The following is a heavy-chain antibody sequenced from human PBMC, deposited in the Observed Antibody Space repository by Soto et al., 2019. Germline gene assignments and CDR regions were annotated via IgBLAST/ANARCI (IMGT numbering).Heavy chain of an antibody. CDR2: INPNSGGT. J-gene: IGHJ3*02. CDR3: AREYYDNIGSYPTRNGFYI. D-gene: IGHD3-22*01. Sequence: QVQLVQSGAEVKKPGASVKVSCKASGYTFTGYYMHWVRQAPGQGLERMGWINPNSGGTNYAQKCQGWITKSRNTSISTTDKEQRRLRSDDTAANYGAREYYDNIGSYPTRNGFYIWGQGTMVTVSS. V-gene: IGHV1-2*04. CDR1: GYTFTGYY.